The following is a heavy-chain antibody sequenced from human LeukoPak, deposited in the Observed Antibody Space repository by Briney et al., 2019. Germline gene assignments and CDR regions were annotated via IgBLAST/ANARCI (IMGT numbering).Heavy chain of an antibody. CDR3: AGLSTVTTFDY. V-gene: IGHV3-48*03. J-gene: IGHJ4*02. Sequence: GGSLRLSCAASGFTFSSYEMNWVRQAPGKGLEWVSYISSSGSTIYYADSVKGRFTISRDNAKNSLYLQMNSLRAEDTAVYYCAGLSTVTTFDYWGQGTLVTVSS. CDR2: ISSSGSTI. D-gene: IGHD4-17*01. CDR1: GFTFSSYE.